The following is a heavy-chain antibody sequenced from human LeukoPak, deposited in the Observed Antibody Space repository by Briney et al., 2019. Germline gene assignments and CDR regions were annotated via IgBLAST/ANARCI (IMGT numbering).Heavy chain of an antibody. Sequence: PSETLSLTCTVSGVSISSGGYYRSWIRQHPGKGLEWIGYIYYSGSTYYNPSLKSRVTISVDTSKNQFSLKLSSVTAADTAVYYCARDRRYYDFWSGYYTPSDAFDIWGQGTMVTVSS. V-gene: IGHV4-31*03. CDR1: GVSISSGGYY. D-gene: IGHD3-3*01. CDR2: IYYSGST. CDR3: ARDRRYYDFWSGYYTPSDAFDI. J-gene: IGHJ3*02.